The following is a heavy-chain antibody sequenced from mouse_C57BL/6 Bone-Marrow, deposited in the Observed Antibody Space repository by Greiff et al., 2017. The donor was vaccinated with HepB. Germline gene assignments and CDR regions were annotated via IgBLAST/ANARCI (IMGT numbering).Heavy chain of an antibody. CDR2: IYPRSGNT. CDR1: GYTFTSYG. Sequence: QVQLQQSGAELARPGASVKLSCKASGYTFTSYGISWVKQRPGQGLEWIGEIYPRSGNTYYNEKFKGKATLTADKSSSTAYMELRSLTSEDSAVYFCARYPYARSWYFDVWGTGTTVTVSS. V-gene: IGHV1-81*01. D-gene: IGHD2-12*01. J-gene: IGHJ1*03. CDR3: ARYPYARSWYFDV.